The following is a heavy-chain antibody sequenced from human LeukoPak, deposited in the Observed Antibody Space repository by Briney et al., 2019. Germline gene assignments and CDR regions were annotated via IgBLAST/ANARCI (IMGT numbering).Heavy chain of an antibody. CDR1: CGSISSGCYS. CDR2: IYHSGST. V-gene: IGHV4-30-2*01. CDR3: DRGASYYDSSGEIDFDY. D-gene: IGHD3-22*01. J-gene: IGHJ4*02. Sequence: SQTLSLTYAVSCGSISSGCYSWSWIRQPPWNGLEWIGYIYHSGSTYYNPSIKSRVTISVDRSKNQFSLKLSSVTPTDTAVYYCDRGASYYDSSGEIDFDYWGQGTLVTVSS.